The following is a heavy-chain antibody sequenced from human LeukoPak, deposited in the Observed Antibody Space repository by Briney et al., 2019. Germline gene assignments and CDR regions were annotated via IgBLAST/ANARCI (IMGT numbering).Heavy chain of an antibody. CDR3: ARGATYYGSGSPIWD. CDR1: GLTFSTYN. J-gene: IGHJ4*02. Sequence: GGSLRLSCAASGLTFSTYNMNWVRQAPGKGLEWVSPISGSSSYIYYADSVKGRFSISRDNAKNSLYLQMNSLRAEDTAVYYCARGATYYGSGSPIWDWGQGTLVTVSS. D-gene: IGHD3-10*01. CDR2: ISGSSSYI. V-gene: IGHV3-21*01.